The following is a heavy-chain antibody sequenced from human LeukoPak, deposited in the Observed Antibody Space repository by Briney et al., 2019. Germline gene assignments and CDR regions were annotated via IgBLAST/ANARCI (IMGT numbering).Heavy chain of an antibody. V-gene: IGHV4-38-2*01. CDR2: IYHSGST. CDR3: ARREWELMPLYWYFDL. CDR1: GYSISSGYY. J-gene: IGHJ2*01. Sequence: PSETLSLTCAVSGYSISSGYYWGRIRQPPGKGLEWIGSIYHSGSTYYNPSLKSRVTISVDTSKNQFSLKLSSVTAADTAVYYCARREWELMPLYWYFDLWGRGTLVTVSS. D-gene: IGHD1-26*01.